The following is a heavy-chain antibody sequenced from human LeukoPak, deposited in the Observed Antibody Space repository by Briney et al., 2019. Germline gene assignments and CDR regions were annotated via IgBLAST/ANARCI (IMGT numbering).Heavy chain of an antibody. D-gene: IGHD2-15*01. CDR2: ISGSGGST. CDR3: AKESLVVVAVPDAFDI. CDR1: GFTFSSYA. J-gene: IGHJ3*02. V-gene: IGHV3-23*01. Sequence: PGGSLRLSCAASGFTFSSYAMSWGRQAPGGRLGWVSAISGSGGSTYYADSVKGRFTISRDNSKNTLYLQMNSLRAEDTAVYYCAKESLVVVAVPDAFDIWGQGAMVTVSS.